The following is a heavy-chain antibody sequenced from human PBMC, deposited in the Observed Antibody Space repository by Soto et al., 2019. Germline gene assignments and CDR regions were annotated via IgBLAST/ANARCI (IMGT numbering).Heavy chain of an antibody. V-gene: IGHV3-64D*06. J-gene: IGHJ4*02. CDR1: GFTFSIYA. Sequence: GGSLRLSCSASGFTFSIYAMHWVRQAPGKGLEYVSSISTNGGSTDYADSVKGRFTISRDNSKNTVYLQMSSLRAEDTAVYYCVKGEYYYDSSGYYPFDYWGQGT. CDR3: VKGEYYYDSSGYYPFDY. D-gene: IGHD3-22*01. CDR2: ISTNGGST.